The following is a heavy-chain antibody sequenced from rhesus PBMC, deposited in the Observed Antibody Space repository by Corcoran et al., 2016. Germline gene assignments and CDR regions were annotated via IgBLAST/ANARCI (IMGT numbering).Heavy chain of an antibody. J-gene: IGHJ4*01. D-gene: IGHD3-3*01. Sequence: QVQLQESGPGLVKPSETLSLTCAVSGGSISSNYWSWIRQPPGQGLAWIGRISGSGGSTDYNPSPKSRVTISTDTSKNQFSLKLSSVTAADTAVYYCARGLYYNIWTGYYTGHFDYWGQGVLVTVSS. CDR2: ISGSGGST. V-gene: IGHV4-173*01. CDR1: GGSISSNY. CDR3: ARGLYYNIWTGYYTGHFDY.